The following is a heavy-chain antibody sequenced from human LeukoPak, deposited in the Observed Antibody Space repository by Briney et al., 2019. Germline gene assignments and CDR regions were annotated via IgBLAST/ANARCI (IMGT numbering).Heavy chain of an antibody. Sequence: GGSLRLSCAASGFTFSSYSMNWVRQAPGKGLEWVSYISSSSSTIYYADSVKGRFTISRDNAKNSLYLQMNSLRAEDTAVYYCARDRSMVRSYYYYGMDVWGQGTTVTVSS. CDR3: ARDRSMVRSYYYYGMDV. J-gene: IGHJ6*02. D-gene: IGHD3-10*01. CDR2: ISSSSSTI. V-gene: IGHV3-48*04. CDR1: GFTFSSYS.